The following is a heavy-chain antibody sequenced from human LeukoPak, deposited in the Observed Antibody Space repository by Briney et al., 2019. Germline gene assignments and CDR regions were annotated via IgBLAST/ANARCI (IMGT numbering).Heavy chain of an antibody. J-gene: IGHJ6*02. CDR1: GFTFDDYA. CDR2: ISWNSGNI. CDR3: AKDMPREYYYHALDV. Sequence: GRSLRLSCAASGFTFDDYAMHWVRQAPGKGLEWVSGISWNSGNIGYADSVKGRFTISRDNAKNSLYLQMNSLRAEDTALYFCAKDMPREYYYHALDVWGQGTTVTVSS. V-gene: IGHV3-9*01.